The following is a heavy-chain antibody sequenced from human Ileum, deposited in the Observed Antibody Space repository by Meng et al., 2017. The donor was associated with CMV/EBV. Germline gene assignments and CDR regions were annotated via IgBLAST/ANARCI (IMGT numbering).Heavy chain of an antibody. CDR1: GFPFSDYA. J-gene: IGHJ4*02. Sequence: SGFPFSDYAMNWVRQAPGKGLQWVSLIYSGGAGTYYAASVKGRFTISRDNSKNTLYLQMNSLGAEDTAVYYCAKDLGSRGIGATNDYWGQGTLVTVSS. CDR3: AKDLGSRGIGATNDY. CDR2: IYSGGAGT. D-gene: IGHD6-13*01. V-gene: IGHV3-23*03.